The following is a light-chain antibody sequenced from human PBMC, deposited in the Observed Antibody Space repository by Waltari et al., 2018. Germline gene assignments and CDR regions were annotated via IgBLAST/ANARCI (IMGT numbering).Light chain of an antibody. Sequence: QSVWTQPPSVSAAPGQKVTISCSGSNSNIGNNYVSWYQQFPGTAPKLLIYDSNKRPSGIPDRFSGSKSGTSATLGITGLQTGDEADYYCGTWDTSLSVGVFGGGTKLTVL. J-gene: IGLJ3*02. CDR2: DSN. CDR3: GTWDTSLSVGV. CDR1: NSNIGNNY. V-gene: IGLV1-51*01.